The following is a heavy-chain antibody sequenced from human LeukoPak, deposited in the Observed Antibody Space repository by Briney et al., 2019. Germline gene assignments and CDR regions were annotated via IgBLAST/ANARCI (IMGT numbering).Heavy chain of an antibody. V-gene: IGHV3-49*03. CDR1: GFTFGDYA. CDR2: IRSRAYGGTT. J-gene: IGHJ3*02. Sequence: GGSLRLSCTPSGFTFGDYAMSWFRQAPGKGLEWVGFIRSRAYGGTTEYAASVKGRFTISRDDSKSIAYLQMNSLKTEDTAVYYCTKYYYASGRFYDFDIWGQGTMVTVSS. D-gene: IGHD3-10*01. CDR3: TKYYYASGRFYDFDI.